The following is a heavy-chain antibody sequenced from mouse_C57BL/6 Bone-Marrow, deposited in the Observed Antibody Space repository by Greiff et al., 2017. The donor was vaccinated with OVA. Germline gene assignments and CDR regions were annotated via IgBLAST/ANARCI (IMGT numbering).Heavy chain of an antibody. V-gene: IGHV1-81*01. Sequence: QVQLKESGAELARPGASVKLSCKASGYTFTSYGISWVKQRTGQGLEWIGEIYPRSGNTYYNEKFKGKATLTADKSSSTAYMELRSLTSGDSAVYFCARGWLRGQGTTLTVSS. CDR1: GYTFTSYG. CDR2: IYPRSGNT. CDR3: ARGWL. J-gene: IGHJ2*01. D-gene: IGHD2-3*01.